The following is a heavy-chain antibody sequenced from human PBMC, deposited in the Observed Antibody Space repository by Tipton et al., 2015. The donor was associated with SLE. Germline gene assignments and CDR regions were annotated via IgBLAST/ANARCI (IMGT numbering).Heavy chain of an antibody. CDR3: ARGVATIDGDAFDI. D-gene: IGHD5-12*01. CDR2: IYYSGST. J-gene: IGHJ3*02. CDR1: GGSISSHF. V-gene: IGHV4-59*11. Sequence: TLSLTCTVSGGSISSHFWSWIRQPPGKGLEWIGYIYYSGSTYYNPSLKSRVTISVDTSKNQFSLKVRSVTAADTAVYWCARGVATIDGDAFDIWGPGTMVTVSS.